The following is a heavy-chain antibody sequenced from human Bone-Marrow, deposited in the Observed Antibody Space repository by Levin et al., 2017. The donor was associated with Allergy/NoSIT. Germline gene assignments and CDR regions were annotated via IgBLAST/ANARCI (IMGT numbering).Heavy chain of an antibody. CDR1: GFSLSTSGVG. V-gene: IGHV2-5*02. D-gene: IGHD3-3*01. CDR2: IYWDDDK. CDR3: AHTYYDFWSGYHGGGYFDY. J-gene: IGHJ4*02. Sequence: SGPTLVKPTQTLTLTCTFSGFSLSTSGVGVGWIRQPPGKALEWLALIYWDDDKRYSPSLKSRLTITKDTSKNQVVLTMTNMDPVDTATYYCAHTYYDFWSGYHGGGYFDYWGQGTLVTVSS.